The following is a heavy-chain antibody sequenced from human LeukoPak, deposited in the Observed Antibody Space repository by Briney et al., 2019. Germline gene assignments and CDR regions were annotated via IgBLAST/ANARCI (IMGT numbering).Heavy chain of an antibody. CDR1: GFTFSSYA. J-gene: IGHJ4*02. V-gene: IGHV3-23*01. CDR3: AKESDFWSGYYLDY. Sequence: GGSLRLSCAASGFTFSSYAMSWVRQAPGQGLEWVSAISGSGGSTYYADSVKGRFTISRDNSKNTLYLQMNSLRAEDTAVDYCAKESDFWSGYYLDYWGQGTLVTVSS. CDR2: ISGSGGST. D-gene: IGHD3-3*01.